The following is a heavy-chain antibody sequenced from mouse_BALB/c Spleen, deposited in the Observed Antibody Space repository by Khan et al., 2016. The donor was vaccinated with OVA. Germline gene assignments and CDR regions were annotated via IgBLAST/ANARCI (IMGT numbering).Heavy chain of an antibody. J-gene: IGHJ3*01. V-gene: IGHV1-52*01. Sequence: QVQLQQSGAELVRPGASVKLSCEASGYTFTSYWMNWVKQSPEQGLEWIGRIDPYDSETHYNQNFKDKAILTVDKSSSTAYMQLSSLTSEDSAVYCGARNPFAYWGQGTLVTVAA. CDR1: GYTFTSYW. CDR2: IDPYDSET. CDR3: ARNPFAY.